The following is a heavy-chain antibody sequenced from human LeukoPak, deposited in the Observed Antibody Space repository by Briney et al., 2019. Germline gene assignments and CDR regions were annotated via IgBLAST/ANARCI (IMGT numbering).Heavy chain of an antibody. CDR1: GFTFSSYG. J-gene: IGHJ4*02. D-gene: IGHD6-6*01. Sequence: GGSLRLSCAASGFTFSSYGMSWVRQAPGKGLEWVSAISGSGGSTYFADSVRGRFTISRDNSKNTLYLQMNSLRAEDMALYYCAKGAHSSSGYYFDHWGQGTLVTVSS. V-gene: IGHV3-23*01. CDR3: AKGAHSSSGYYFDH. CDR2: ISGSGGST.